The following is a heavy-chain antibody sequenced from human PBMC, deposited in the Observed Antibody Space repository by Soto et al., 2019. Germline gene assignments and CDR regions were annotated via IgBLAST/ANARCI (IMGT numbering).Heavy chain of an antibody. CDR3: ARESEDLTSIFVY. CDR1: GFTFTRYS. J-gene: IGHJ4*02. Sequence: EVQLVESGGGLVKPGGSLRLSCAASGFTFTRYSMNWVRQAPGKGLEWVSSISSTTNYIYYGDSMKGRFTISRDNAKDSLYLEMNSLRAEYTAVYYCARESEDLTSIFVYWGQGTLVTVSS. V-gene: IGHV3-21*06. CDR2: ISSTTNYI.